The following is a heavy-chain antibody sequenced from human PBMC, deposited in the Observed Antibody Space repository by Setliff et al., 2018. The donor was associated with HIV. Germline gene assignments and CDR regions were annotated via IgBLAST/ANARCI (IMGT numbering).Heavy chain of an antibody. CDR1: GFNFINGW. V-gene: IGHV3-15*01. D-gene: IGHD1-26*01. CDR3: TTAQWVLVGATPFDY. CDR2: IKSKADGETT. Sequence: GSLRLSCAASGFNFINGWMSWVRQAPGKGLEWVGRIKSKADGETTDYAAPVKGRFTIARDDSKNTLFLQMNSLKTEDTAVYYCTTAQWVLVGATPFDYWGQGALVTVSS. J-gene: IGHJ4*02.